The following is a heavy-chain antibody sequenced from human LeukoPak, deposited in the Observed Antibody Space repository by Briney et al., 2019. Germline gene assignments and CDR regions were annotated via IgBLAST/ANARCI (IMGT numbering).Heavy chain of an antibody. CDR3: ASAGHYGDYLYYYMDV. CDR1: GFTFSSYE. J-gene: IGHJ6*03. Sequence: GGSLRLSCAASGFTFSSYEMNWVRQAPGKGLVWVSYISSSGNTIYYADSVKGRFTISRDNAKNSLYLQMNSLRAEDTAVYYCASAGHYGDYLYYYMDVWGKGTTVTVSS. D-gene: IGHD4-17*01. CDR2: ISSSGNTI. V-gene: IGHV3-48*03.